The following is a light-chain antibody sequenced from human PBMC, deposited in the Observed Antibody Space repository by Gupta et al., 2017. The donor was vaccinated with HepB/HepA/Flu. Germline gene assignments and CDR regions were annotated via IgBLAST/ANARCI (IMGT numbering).Light chain of an antibody. CDR1: QSVLFSSNNKNY. CDR2: WAS. J-gene: IGKJ3*01. CDR3: QQYYSIPFT. Sequence: DIVMTQSPDSLAVSLGERATINCKSSQSVLFSSNNKNYLAWYQQKPGQPPKLVIYWASTRESGVPDRFSGSGSGTDFTLTISSLQTDDVAVYYCQQYYSIPFTFGPGTKVDIK. V-gene: IGKV4-1*01.